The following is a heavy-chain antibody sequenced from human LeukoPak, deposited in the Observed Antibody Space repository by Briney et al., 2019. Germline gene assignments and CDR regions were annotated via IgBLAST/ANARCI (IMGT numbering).Heavy chain of an antibody. CDR2: IYHSGST. V-gene: IGHV4-39*07. J-gene: IGHJ3*02. Sequence: SETLSLTCTVSGGSVSRSPYYWGWIRQPPGKGLEWIGEIYHSGSTNYNPSLKSRVTISVDKSKNQFSLKLSSVTAADTAVYYCARDSITFGGVIVTDAFDIWGQGTMVTVSS. CDR3: ARDSITFGGVIVTDAFDI. CDR1: GGSVSRSPYY. D-gene: IGHD3-16*02.